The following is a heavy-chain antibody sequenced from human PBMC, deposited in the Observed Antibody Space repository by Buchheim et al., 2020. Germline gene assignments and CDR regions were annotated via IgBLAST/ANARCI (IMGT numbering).Heavy chain of an antibody. V-gene: IGHV7-4-1*02. CDR2: INTRTGSP. Sequence: QVQLVQSGSELKKPGASVKVSCKASGYSFTTYAIQWVRQAPGQSLEWMGWINTRTGSPIYAQDFTGRFVFSLDTSVRTAYLQISSLKAEDTAVYFCAREYGDESLQHWGQGTL. CDR3: AREYGDESLQH. CDR1: GYSFTTYA. D-gene: IGHD2-21*02. J-gene: IGHJ1*01.